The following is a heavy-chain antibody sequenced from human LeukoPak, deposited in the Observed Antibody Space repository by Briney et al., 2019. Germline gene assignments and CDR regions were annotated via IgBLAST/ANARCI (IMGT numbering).Heavy chain of an antibody. D-gene: IGHD3-10*01. CDR2: IRYDGSNK. CDR1: GFTFSSYG. Sequence: GGSLRLSCAASGFTFSSYGMHWVRQAPGKGLEWVAFIRYDGSNKYYADSVKGRFTISRDNSKNTLYLQMNSLRAEDTAVYYCARDLERITLVRGVIPNWFDPWGQGTLVTVSS. CDR3: ARDLERITLVRGVIPNWFDP. V-gene: IGHV3-30*02. J-gene: IGHJ5*02.